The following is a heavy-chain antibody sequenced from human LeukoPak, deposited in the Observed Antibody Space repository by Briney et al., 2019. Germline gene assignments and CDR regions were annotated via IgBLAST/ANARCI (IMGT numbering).Heavy chain of an antibody. CDR2: IVGSGGST. J-gene: IGHJ4*02. V-gene: IGHV3-23*01. Sequence: GGSLRLSCVASGFTFISYAMSWVRQAPGRGLEWVSGIVGSGGSTFYADSVKGRFTISRDNSKNTLYLQMNSLRAEDTAVYYCAKRDSSGWYYFDYWGQGTLVTVSS. CDR1: GFTFISYA. CDR3: AKRDSSGWYYFDY. D-gene: IGHD6-19*01.